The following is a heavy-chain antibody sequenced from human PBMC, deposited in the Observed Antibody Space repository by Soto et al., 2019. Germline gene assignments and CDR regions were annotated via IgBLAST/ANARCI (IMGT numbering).Heavy chain of an antibody. J-gene: IGHJ6*02. CDR1: GSSFTSYW. D-gene: IGHD3-3*01. CDR2: IYPGDSDT. V-gene: IGHV5-51*01. Sequence: GESLKISCKGSGSSFTSYWIGWVRQMPGKGLEWMGIIYPGDSDTRYSPSFQGQVTISAYKSIRTAYLQWSSLKASDTAMNYCESLGDFWTGIPHPYYYYGMDDWGQGTTVTVSS. CDR3: ESLGDFWTGIPHPYYYYGMDD.